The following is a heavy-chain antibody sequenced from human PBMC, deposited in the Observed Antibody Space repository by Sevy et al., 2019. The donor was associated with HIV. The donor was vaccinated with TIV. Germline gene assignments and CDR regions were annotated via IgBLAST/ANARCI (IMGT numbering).Heavy chain of an antibody. CDR2: ISYDGSNK. V-gene: IGHV3-30-3*01. J-gene: IGHJ4*02. CDR3: ATTRGGWYEY. D-gene: IGHD6-19*01. Sequence: GGSLRLSCAASGFTFSSYGMHWVRQAPGKGLEWVAVISYDGSNKYYADSVKGRFTISRDNSKNTLYLQMNSLRAEDTAVYYCATTRGGWYEYWGQGTLVTVSS. CDR1: GFTFSSYG.